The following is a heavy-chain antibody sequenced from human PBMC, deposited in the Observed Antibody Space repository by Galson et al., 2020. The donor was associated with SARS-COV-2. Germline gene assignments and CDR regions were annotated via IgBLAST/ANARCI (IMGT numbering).Heavy chain of an antibody. J-gene: IGHJ4*02. CDR2: ISSSSSTI. V-gene: IGHV3-48*04. CDR1: GFTFSSYS. D-gene: IGHD3-9*01. Sequence: GESLKISCAASGFTFSSYSMNWVRQAPGKGLEWGSYISSSSSTIYYADSVKGRFTISRDNAKNSLYLQMNSLRAEDTAVYYCARDYRNSLGDILTVPRYYFDYWGQGTLVTVSS. CDR3: ARDYRNSLGDILTVPRYYFDY.